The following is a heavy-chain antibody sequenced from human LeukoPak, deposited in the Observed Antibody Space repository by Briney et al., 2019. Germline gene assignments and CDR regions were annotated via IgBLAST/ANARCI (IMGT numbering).Heavy chain of an antibody. CDR1: GYTFTSYD. V-gene: IGHV1-3*01. D-gene: IGHD6-13*01. J-gene: IGHJ4*02. Sequence: ASVKVSCKASGYTFTSYDINWVRQAPGQRLEWMGWINAGNGNTKYSQKFQGRVTITRDTSASTDYMELSSLRSEDTAVYYCARAGFRRIAAAGTELDYWGQGTLVTVSS. CDR3: ARAGFRRIAAAGTELDY. CDR2: INAGNGNT.